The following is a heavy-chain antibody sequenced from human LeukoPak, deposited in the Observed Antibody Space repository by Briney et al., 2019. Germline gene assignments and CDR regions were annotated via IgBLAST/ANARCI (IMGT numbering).Heavy chain of an antibody. CDR2: FDPEDGET. V-gene: IGHV1-24*01. J-gene: IGHJ4*02. CDR3: ATQDGSGSYWDFDY. Sequence: ASVKVSCKVSGYTLTELSMHWVRQAPGKGLEWMGGFDPEDGETIYAQKFQGRVTMTEDTYTDTAYMELSSLRSEDTAVYYCATQDGSGSYWDFDYWGQGTLVTVSS. D-gene: IGHD3-10*01. CDR1: GYTLTELS.